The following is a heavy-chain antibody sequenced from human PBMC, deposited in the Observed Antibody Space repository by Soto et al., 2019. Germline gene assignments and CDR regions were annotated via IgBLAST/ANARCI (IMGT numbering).Heavy chain of an antibody. V-gene: IGHV4-31*09. CDR1: GGSISRSGYF. CDR2: IYDSGST. D-gene: IGHD2-15*01. CDR3: ATSRLGVVAAIPDY. J-gene: IGHJ4*02. Sequence: SETLSLTCTVSGGSISRSGYFWSWIRQHPGKGLEWIGYIYDSGSTFYNPSLKSRVTISVDRSRNQFSLKLTSVTAADTAVYYCATSRLGVVAAIPDYWGQGTLVTVSS.